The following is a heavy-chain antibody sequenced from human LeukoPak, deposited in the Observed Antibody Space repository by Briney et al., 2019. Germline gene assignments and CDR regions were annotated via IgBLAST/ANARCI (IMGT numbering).Heavy chain of an antibody. J-gene: IGHJ3*02. CDR1: GFTFSSSW. D-gene: IGHD1-1*01. CDR3: ARDPQNGALDI. V-gene: IGHV3-7*01. CDR2: MNPDGSVK. Sequence: GGSLRLFCAASGFTFSSSWMSWVRQAPGKGLEWVAEMNPDGSVKGYVDSMQGRFTISRDNAKNSVYLQMNSLRAEDTAVYYCARDPQNGALDIWGQGTMVTVSS.